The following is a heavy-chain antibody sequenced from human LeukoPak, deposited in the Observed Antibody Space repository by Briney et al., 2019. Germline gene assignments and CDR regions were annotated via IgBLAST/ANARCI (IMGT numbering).Heavy chain of an antibody. Sequence: SEILSLTCAVYGGSFSGYYWSWIRQPPGKGLEWIGEINHSGSTNYNPSLKSRVTISVDTSKNQFSLKLSSVTAADTAVYYCARDSGLYYYDSSGQDAFDIWGQGTMVTVSS. J-gene: IGHJ3*02. V-gene: IGHV4-34*01. D-gene: IGHD3-22*01. CDR2: INHSGST. CDR3: ARDSGLYYYDSSGQDAFDI. CDR1: GGSFSGYY.